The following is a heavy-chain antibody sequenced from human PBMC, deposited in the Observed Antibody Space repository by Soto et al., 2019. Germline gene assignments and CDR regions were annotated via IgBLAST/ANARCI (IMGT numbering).Heavy chain of an antibody. J-gene: IGHJ5*01. D-gene: IGHD2-21*01. CDR2: IYPGESDT. Sequence: GGSFVDYGVGRVSKKNGRGLEWMGIIYPGESDTRYSASFQGQVTISADKSISTTFLQWSSLKASDTAMYYCARRGQQHTSLTCGLGIRAEGLFRTRHS. CDR1: GGSFVDYG. V-gene: IGHV5-51*01. CDR3: ARRGQQHTSLTCGLGIRAEGLFRTRHS.